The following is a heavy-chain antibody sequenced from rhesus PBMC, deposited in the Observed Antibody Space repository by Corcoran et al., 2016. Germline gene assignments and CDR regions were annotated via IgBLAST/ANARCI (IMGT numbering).Heavy chain of an antibody. V-gene: IGHV4-169*02. CDR1: GGSISSSY. D-gene: IGHD1-26*01. CDR3: ASAGNWNYGGFDY. J-gene: IGHJ4*01. Sequence: QLQLQESGPGLVKPSETLSVTCAVSGGSISSSYWSWIRQAPGKGRAWIGYIYGSGSSTNYNPSLKGRVTLSVDTYKTQLSLTLSSVTAADTAVYYCASAGNWNYGGFDYWGQGVLVTVSS. CDR2: IYGSGSST.